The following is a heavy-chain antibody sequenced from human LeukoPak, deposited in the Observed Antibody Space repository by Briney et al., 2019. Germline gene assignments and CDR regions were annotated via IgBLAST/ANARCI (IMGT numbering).Heavy chain of an antibody. J-gene: IGHJ4*02. CDR1: GFTFSSYA. Sequence: PGRSLRLSCAASGFTFSSYAMSWVRQAPGKGLEWVSSIKWNGGSTGYADSVKGRFTISRDNAKNSLYLQMNSLRAEDTALYYCARDGGDCSGDSCYVDYWGQGTLVTVSS. CDR3: ARDGGDCSGDSCYVDY. CDR2: IKWNGGST. V-gene: IGHV3-20*04. D-gene: IGHD2-15*01.